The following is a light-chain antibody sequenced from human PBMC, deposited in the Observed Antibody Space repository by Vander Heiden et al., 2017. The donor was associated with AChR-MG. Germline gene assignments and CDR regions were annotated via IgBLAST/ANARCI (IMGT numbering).Light chain of an antibody. CDR2: DVN. V-gene: IGLV2-14*02. CDR1: GNDIGTYNL. Sequence: QSALTQPASVSGSPGQSITISCTGTGNDIGTYNLVSWYQRHPGKAPKLIIYDVNSRPSGVSDRFSGSKSGNTASLTISGLQADDEADYYCSSYTSSSTLVIFGGGTSLTVL. CDR3: SSYTSSSTLVI. J-gene: IGLJ2*01.